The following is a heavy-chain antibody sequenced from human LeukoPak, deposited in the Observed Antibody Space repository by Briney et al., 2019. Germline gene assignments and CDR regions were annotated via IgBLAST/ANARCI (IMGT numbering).Heavy chain of an antibody. CDR2: IYPGDSDT. V-gene: IGHV5-51*01. D-gene: IGHD1-26*01. CDR3: ARGAHGSGFDT. CDR1: GYCFDSNC. J-gene: IGHJ3*02. Sequence: GESLQIFCRGSGYCFDSNCIGWVVRMPGEGLVGTGIIYPGDSDTRYNPPFEGQVTTSADKSSATAYLKWSSLEASDTAKYYCARGAHGSGFDTWGQGTMVTVSP.